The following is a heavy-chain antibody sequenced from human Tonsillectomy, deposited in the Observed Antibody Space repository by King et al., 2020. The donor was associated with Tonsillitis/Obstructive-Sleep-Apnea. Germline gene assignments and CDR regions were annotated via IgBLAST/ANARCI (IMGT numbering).Heavy chain of an antibody. Sequence: VQLVESGGGVVQPGRSLRLSCAASGFTFSSYGMHWVRQAPGKGLEWVAVIWDDGSNKYYAESVKGRFTISRDNSKNTLYRQMNSLRAEDTAVYYCARGTGVGQQLVRNWFDPWGQGTLVTVSS. CDR2: IWDDGSNK. J-gene: IGHJ5*02. V-gene: IGHV3-33*01. CDR3: ARGTGVGQQLVRNWFDP. D-gene: IGHD6-13*01. CDR1: GFTFSSYG.